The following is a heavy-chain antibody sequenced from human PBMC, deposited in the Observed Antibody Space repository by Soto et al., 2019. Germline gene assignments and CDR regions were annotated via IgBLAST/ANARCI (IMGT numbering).Heavy chain of an antibody. CDR1: GGSISSSSYY. Sequence: QLQLQESGPGLVKPSETLSLTCTVSGGSISSSSYYWGWIRQPPGKGLEWIGRIYYSGSTYYNPSLKSRGTRHVDTSKNQFSQKLRSVTAADTAVYYCARHEAPSGWYFDYWGQVTLVTVSS. CDR2: IYYSGST. CDR3: ARHEAPSGWYFDY. J-gene: IGHJ4*02. D-gene: IGHD6-19*01. V-gene: IGHV4-39*01.